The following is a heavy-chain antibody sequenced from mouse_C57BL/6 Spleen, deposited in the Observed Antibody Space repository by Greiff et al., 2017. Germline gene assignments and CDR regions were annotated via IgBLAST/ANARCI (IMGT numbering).Heavy chain of an antibody. CDR3: ARRGLGFGSSPWFAY. Sequence: QVQLKQPGAELVKPGASVKLSCKASGYTFTSYWMQWVKQRPGQGLEWIGEIDPSDSYTNYNQKFKGKATLTVDTSSSTAYMQLSSLTSEDSAVYYCARRGLGFGSSPWFAYWGQGTLVTVSA. CDR2: IDPSDSYT. D-gene: IGHD1-1*01. V-gene: IGHV1-50*01. J-gene: IGHJ3*01. CDR1: GYTFTSYW.